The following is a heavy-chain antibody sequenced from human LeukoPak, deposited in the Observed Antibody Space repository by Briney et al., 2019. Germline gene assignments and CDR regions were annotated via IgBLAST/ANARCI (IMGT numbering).Heavy chain of an antibody. CDR2: IYYSQST. CDR1: GGSISSSSYY. V-gene: IGHV4-39*07. CDR3: AREAAAAYYWYYMDV. J-gene: IGHJ6*03. D-gene: IGHD6-13*01. Sequence: PSETLSLTCTVSGGSISSSSYYWGWIRQPPGKGLEWIGRIYYSQSTYYNPSLKRRVPISVDTSKNQFSLKLSSVTAADTAVYYCAREAAAAYYWYYMDVWGKGTTVTVSS.